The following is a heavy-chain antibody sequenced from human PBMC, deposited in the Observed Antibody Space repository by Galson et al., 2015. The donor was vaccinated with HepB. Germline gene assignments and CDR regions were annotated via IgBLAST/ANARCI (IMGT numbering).Heavy chain of an antibody. CDR3: ARSSDMVATYY. CDR1: GGTFSSYG. Sequence: SVKVSCKASGGTFSSYGISWVRQAPGQGLEWMGGIIPIFNTTNHAQKFQGRVTITADESTNTAYMELSSLSFEDTAVYYCARSSDMVATYYWGQGTLVTVSS. D-gene: IGHD5-12*01. J-gene: IGHJ4*02. V-gene: IGHV1-69*13. CDR2: IIPIFNTT.